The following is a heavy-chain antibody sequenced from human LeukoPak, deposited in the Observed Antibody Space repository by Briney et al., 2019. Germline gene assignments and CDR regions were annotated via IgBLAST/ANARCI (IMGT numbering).Heavy chain of an antibody. CDR1: GYTFTRYG. V-gene: IGHV1-18*01. CDR2: ISASNGNT. J-gene: IGHJ3*02. Sequence: ASVKVSCKASGYTFTRYGISWVRQAPGQGLQWLGWISASNGNTNYAQKLQGRVTMTTDTSTSTAYMELRRLRSDDTAVYYCARNTYDFWSGYSPGAFDIWGQGTMVTVSS. CDR3: ARNTYDFWSGYSPGAFDI. D-gene: IGHD3-3*01.